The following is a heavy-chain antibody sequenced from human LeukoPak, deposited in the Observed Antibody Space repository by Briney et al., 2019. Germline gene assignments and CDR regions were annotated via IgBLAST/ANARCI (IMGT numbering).Heavy chain of an antibody. Sequence: SETLSLTCTVSGGSISSYYWSWIRQPPGKGLEWIGYIYTSGSTNYNPSLKSRVTLSVDTSKNQFSLKLSSVTAADTAVYYCARLRHDCSGGSCYYYYYYMDVWGKGTTVTVSS. J-gene: IGHJ6*03. V-gene: IGHV4-4*09. CDR1: GGSISSYY. D-gene: IGHD2-15*01. CDR3: ARLRHDCSGGSCYYYYYYMDV. CDR2: IYTSGST.